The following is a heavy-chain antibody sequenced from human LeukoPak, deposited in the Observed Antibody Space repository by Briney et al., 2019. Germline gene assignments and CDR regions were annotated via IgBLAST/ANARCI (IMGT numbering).Heavy chain of an antibody. Sequence: ASVKVSCKASGYTFTGYYMHWVRQAPGQGLEWMGWINPNSGGTNYAQKFQGRVTMTRDTSISTAYMELSSLRSEDTAVYYCARDNIGSAGIEFGYWGQGTLVTVSS. J-gene: IGHJ4*02. V-gene: IGHV1-2*02. D-gene: IGHD1-1*01. CDR1: GYTFTGYY. CDR3: ARDNIGSAGIEFGY. CDR2: INPNSGGT.